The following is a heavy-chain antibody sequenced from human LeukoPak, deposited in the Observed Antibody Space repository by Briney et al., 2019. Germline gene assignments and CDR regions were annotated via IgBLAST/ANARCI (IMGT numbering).Heavy chain of an antibody. V-gene: IGHV3-74*01. D-gene: IGHD1-1*01. J-gene: IGHJ4*02. Sequence: GGSLRLSCAASGFNFNSHWMHWVRQGPGKGLMWVSRIDVDGSITNYADSVKGRFTISRDNAKNTLYLQMNSLRAEDTAVYYCARDLSWNQIDYWGQGSLVSVSS. CDR2: IDVDGSIT. CDR1: GFNFNSHW. CDR3: ARDLSWNQIDY.